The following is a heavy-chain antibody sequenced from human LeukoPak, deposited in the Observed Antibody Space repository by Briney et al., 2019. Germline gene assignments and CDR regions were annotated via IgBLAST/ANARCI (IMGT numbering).Heavy chain of an antibody. Sequence: SETLSLTCTVSGGSISSYYWSWIRQPPGKGLEWIGYIYDSGSANYNPSLKSRVTISVDTSKNQFSLKLSSVTAADTAVFYCASLTTADAFDIWGQGTMVTVSS. J-gene: IGHJ3*02. CDR2: IYDSGSA. CDR1: GGSISSYY. CDR3: ASLTTADAFDI. D-gene: IGHD3-22*01. V-gene: IGHV4-59*01.